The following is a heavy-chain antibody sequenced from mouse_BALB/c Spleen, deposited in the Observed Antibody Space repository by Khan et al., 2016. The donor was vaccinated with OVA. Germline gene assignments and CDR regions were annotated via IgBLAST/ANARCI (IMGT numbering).Heavy chain of an antibody. Sequence: EVELVESGGGLVKPGGSLKVSCAASGFTFSNYGMSWVCQTPEKRLEWVASISSGGNTYYPDNAKGRFTISRENSRNILYLQMSSLRSEDTAMYYCARDYWFVYWGQGTLVTVSA. J-gene: IGHJ3*01. CDR1: GFTFSNYG. CDR2: ISSGGNT. CDR3: ARDYWFVY. V-gene: IGHV5-6-5*01.